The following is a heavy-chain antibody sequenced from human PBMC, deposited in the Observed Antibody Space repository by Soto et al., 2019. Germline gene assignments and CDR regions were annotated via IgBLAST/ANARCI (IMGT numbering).Heavy chain of an antibody. V-gene: IGHV4-4*02. CDR3: ARVSGTDAFDI. CDR1: GGSISSSNW. J-gene: IGHJ3*02. CDR2: IYHSGGT. Sequence: QVQLQESGPGLVKPSGTLSLTCAVSGGSISSSNWWSWVRQPPGKGLELIGEIYHSGGTNYNPSLKSRVTISVDKSMNQFSLKLSSVTAADTAVYYCARVSGTDAFDIWGQGTMLTVSS. D-gene: IGHD3-22*01.